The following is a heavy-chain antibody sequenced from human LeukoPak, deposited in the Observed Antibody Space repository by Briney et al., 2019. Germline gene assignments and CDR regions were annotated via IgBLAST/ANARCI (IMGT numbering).Heavy chain of an antibody. V-gene: IGHV4-59*01. CDR1: GGCISSYY. J-gene: IGHJ6*03. Sequence: SETLSLTCTVSGGCISSYYWSWIRQPPGKGLECIGYIYYSGSTNYNPSLKSRVTISVDTSKNQFSLKLSSVTAADTAVYYCARTYSSSWYSPYYYYYMDVWGKGTTVTVSS. CDR3: ARTYSSSWYSPYYYYYMDV. D-gene: IGHD6-13*01. CDR2: IYYSGST.